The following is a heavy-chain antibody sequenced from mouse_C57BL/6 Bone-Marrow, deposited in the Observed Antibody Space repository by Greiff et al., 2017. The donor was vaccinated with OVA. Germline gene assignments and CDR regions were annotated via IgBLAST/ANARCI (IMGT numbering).Heavy chain of an antibody. CDR2: INPGDGGT. V-gene: IGHV1-82*01. Sequence: VQLQESGPELVKPGASVKMSCKASGYAFSSSCMNWVKQSPGKGLEWIGRINPGDGGTNYNGKFKGKATLTVDKSSSTAYMQLSSLTSEDSAVYYCARHGSRPLTFDVWGTGTTVTVSS. CDR3: ARHGSRPLTFDV. D-gene: IGHD1-1*01. J-gene: IGHJ1*03. CDR1: GYAFSSSC.